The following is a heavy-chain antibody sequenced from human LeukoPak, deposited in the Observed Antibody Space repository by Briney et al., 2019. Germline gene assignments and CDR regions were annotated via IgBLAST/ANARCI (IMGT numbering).Heavy chain of an antibody. CDR3: ARNFYASGGYYLDDFYFDF. J-gene: IGHJ4*02. Sequence: PSETLSLTCTVSGASIISDTYYWGWIRQPPGKGLEWIGSIYYSGSTYYSPSLKSRVTMSVDTSTNQFSLKLISVTAADTALYYCARNFYASGGYYLDDFYFDFCGQGTLVTVSS. CDR2: IYYSGST. D-gene: IGHD3-22*01. V-gene: IGHV4-39*07. CDR1: GASIISDTYY.